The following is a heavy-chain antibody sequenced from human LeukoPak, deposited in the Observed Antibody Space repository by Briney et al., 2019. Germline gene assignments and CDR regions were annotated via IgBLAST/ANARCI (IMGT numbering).Heavy chain of an antibody. CDR2: ISAYNGNT. CDR1: GGTFSSYA. J-gene: IGHJ5*02. V-gene: IGHV1-18*01. D-gene: IGHD2-2*01. CDR3: ARDGDIVVVPAAGGWFDP. Sequence: ASVKVSCKPSGGTFSSYAISWVRQAPGQGLEGMGWISAYNGNTNYAQKLQGRVTMTTDTSTSPAYMELRSLRSDDTAVYYCARDGDIVVVPAAGGWFDPWGQGTLATVSS.